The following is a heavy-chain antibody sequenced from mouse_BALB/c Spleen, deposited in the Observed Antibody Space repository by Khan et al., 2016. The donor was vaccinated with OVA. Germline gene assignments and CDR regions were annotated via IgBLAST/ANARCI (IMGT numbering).Heavy chain of an antibody. CDR2: ISYDGSN. V-gene: IGHV3-6*02. Sequence: VQLKESGPGLVKPSQSLSLTCSVTGYSITSGYYWNWIRQFPGNKLEWMGYISYDGSNNYNPSLKNRISITRDTSTNQFFLKLNSVTTEDTATXDTERGYRPVYLEVWGAGTTVTVSS. J-gene: IGHJ1*01. D-gene: IGHD2-12*01. CDR3: ERGYRPVYLEV. CDR1: GYSITSGYY.